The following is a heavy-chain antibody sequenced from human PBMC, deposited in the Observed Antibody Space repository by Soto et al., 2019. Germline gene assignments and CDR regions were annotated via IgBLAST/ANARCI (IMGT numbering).Heavy chain of an antibody. CDR2: INPNSGGT. J-gene: IGHJ6*02. V-gene: IGHV1-2*04. CDR1: GYTFTSYG. CDR3: ARSPRRTAMVTYHPVDYYGMDV. Sequence: ASVKVSCKASGYTFTSYGISWVRQAPGQGLEWMGWINPNSGGTNYAQKFQGWVTMTRDTSISTAYMELSRLRSDDTAVYYCARSPRRTAMVTYHPVDYYGMDVWGQGTTVTVSS. D-gene: IGHD5-18*01.